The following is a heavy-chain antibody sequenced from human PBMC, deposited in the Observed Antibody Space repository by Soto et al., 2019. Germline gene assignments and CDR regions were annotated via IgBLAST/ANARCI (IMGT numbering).Heavy chain of an antibody. Sequence: SETLXLTCTVSGGSISSYYWSWIRQPPGKGLEWIGYIYYSGSTNYNPSLKSRVTISVDTSKNQFSLKLSSVTAADTAVYYCARVDYYGSGSYYGMDVWGQGTTVTVSS. V-gene: IGHV4-59*01. CDR2: IYYSGST. CDR3: ARVDYYGSGSYYGMDV. J-gene: IGHJ6*02. CDR1: GGSISSYY. D-gene: IGHD3-10*01.